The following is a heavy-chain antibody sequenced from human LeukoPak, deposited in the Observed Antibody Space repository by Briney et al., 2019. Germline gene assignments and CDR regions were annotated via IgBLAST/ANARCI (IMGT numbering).Heavy chain of an antibody. CDR1: GYSISSGYY. Sequence: SETLSLTCAVSGYSISSGYYWGWIRQPPGKGLEWIGSIYHSGSTYYNPSLKSRVTISVDTSKNQFSLKLSSVTAADTAVYYCARGALYCSSTSCYSIGARTRYDYWGQGTLVTVSS. J-gene: IGHJ4*02. D-gene: IGHD2-2*01. CDR2: IYHSGST. CDR3: ARGALYCSSTSCYSIGARTRYDY. V-gene: IGHV4-38-2*01.